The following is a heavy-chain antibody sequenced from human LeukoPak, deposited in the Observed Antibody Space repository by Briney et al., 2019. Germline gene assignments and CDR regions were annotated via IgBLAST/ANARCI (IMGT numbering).Heavy chain of an antibody. D-gene: IGHD2-2*01. CDR3: AREPAAPGGGFDP. CDR1: GGSISSSNW. J-gene: IGHJ5*02. CDR2: IYHSGST. Sequence: SGTLSLTCAVSGGSISSSNWWSWVRQPPGKGLEWIGEIYHSGSTYYNPSLKSRVTISVDRSKNQFSLKLSSVTAADTAVYYCAREPAAPGGGFDPWGQRTLVTVSS. V-gene: IGHV4-4*02.